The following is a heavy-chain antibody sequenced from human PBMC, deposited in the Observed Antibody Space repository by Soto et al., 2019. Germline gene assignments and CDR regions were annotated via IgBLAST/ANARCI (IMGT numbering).Heavy chain of an antibody. CDR3: ARCLLGIFDY. CDR2: INHSGRT. Sequence: QVQLQQWGAGLLKPSETLSLTCAVYGGSFSGYYWSWIRQPPGKGLEWIGEINHSGRTNYNPSLKSRVTISVDTSKNQFSLKLSSVTAADTAVYYCARCLLGIFDYWGQGTLVTVSS. J-gene: IGHJ4*02. CDR1: GGSFSGYY. D-gene: IGHD1-26*01. V-gene: IGHV4-34*01.